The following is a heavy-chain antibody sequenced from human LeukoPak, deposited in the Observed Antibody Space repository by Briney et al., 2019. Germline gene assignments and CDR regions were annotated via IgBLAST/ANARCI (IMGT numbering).Heavy chain of an antibody. CDR1: GGSISSSSYY. J-gene: IGHJ4*02. V-gene: IGHV4-39*01. CDR3: ARYSYGSPFDY. Sequence: SETLSLTSTVSGGSISSSSYYWGWIRQPPGKGLEWIGSIYYSGSTYYNPPLKSRVTISVDTSKNQFSLKLSSVTAADTAVYYCARYSYGSPFDYWGQGTLVTVSS. D-gene: IGHD5-18*01. CDR2: IYYSGST.